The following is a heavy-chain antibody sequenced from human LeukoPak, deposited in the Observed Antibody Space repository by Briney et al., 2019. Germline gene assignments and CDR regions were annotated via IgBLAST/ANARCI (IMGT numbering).Heavy chain of an antibody. Sequence: PGGSLRLSCAASGFTFSSNWMSWVRQAPGKGLEWVANIKEDGSEKYYVDSVKGRFTISRDNAKNSLYLQMNSLRAEDTAVYYCARDGYNWNVDAFDIWGQGTVVTVSS. J-gene: IGHJ3*02. D-gene: IGHD1-20*01. CDR1: GFTFSSNW. V-gene: IGHV3-7*01. CDR2: IKEDGSEK. CDR3: ARDGYNWNVDAFDI.